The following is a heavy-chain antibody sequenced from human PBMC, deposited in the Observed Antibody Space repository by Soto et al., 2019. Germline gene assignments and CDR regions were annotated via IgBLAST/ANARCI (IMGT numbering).Heavy chain of an antibody. CDR1: GYTFSDYY. J-gene: IGHJ4*02. CDR2: INPKSGDR. CDR3: ARGAEVGIELAAFDQ. Sequence: ASVKVSCKASGYTFSDYYIHWVRQAPGQGVQWMGCINPKSGDRRYAQMFRGWVFMTRDTSISTAYMEVSGLKSDDTAVYFCARGAEVGIELAAFDQWGQGTLVTVSS. D-gene: IGHD2-8*02. V-gene: IGHV1-2*04.